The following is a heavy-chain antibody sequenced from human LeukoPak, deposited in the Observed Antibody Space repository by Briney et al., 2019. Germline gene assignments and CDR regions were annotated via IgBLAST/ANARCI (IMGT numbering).Heavy chain of an antibody. V-gene: IGHV3-7*02. D-gene: IGHD6-13*01. CDR2: IDQDGNVK. J-gene: IGHJ4*02. CDR3: VRKGSSWYFDY. Sequence: GGSLRLSCAASGFTFSRHWMTWVRQAPGKGLEWVANIDQDGNVKYYVDSVKGRFTISRDNAKNSLYLQMNSLRAEDTAVYYCVRKGSSWYFDYWGQGTLVTVSS. CDR1: GFTFSRHW.